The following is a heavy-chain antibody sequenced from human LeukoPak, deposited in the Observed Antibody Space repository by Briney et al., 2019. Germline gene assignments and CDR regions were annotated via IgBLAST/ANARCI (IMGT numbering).Heavy chain of an antibody. CDR2: ISYDGSNK. Sequence: PGRSLRLSCAASGFTFSSYGMHWVRQAPGKGLEWVAVISYDGSNKYYADSVKGRFTISRDISKNTLYLQINSLRADDTAVYYCARDYLGLHYFDYWGQGTLVTVSS. CDR3: ARDYLGLHYFDY. V-gene: IGHV3-30*03. J-gene: IGHJ4*02. D-gene: IGHD2/OR15-2a*01. CDR1: GFTFSSYG.